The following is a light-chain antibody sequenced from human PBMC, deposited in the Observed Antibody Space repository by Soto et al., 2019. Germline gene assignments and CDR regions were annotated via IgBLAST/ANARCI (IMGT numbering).Light chain of an antibody. CDR2: DVS. J-gene: IGLJ2*01. Sequence: QSVLTQPASVSGSPGQSITISCTGTSSDVGGYNYVSWYQQHPGKAPKLMIYDVSNRPSGVSNRFSGSKSGNTASLTISGLQAEDEADYYCSLYTSSSNVVFGGGTKVTVL. V-gene: IGLV2-14*01. CDR3: SLYTSSSNVV. CDR1: SSDVGGYNY.